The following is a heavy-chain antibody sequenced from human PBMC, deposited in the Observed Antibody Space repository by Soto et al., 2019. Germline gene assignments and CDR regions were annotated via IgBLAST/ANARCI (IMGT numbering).Heavy chain of an antibody. CDR1: GGSISSSSYY. D-gene: IGHD3-22*01. CDR3: ARHRWYYYDSSGYLGGIDYYYYGMDV. J-gene: IGHJ6*02. CDR2: IYYSGST. Sequence: QLQLQESGPGLVKPSETLSLTCTVSGGSISSSSYYWGWIRQPPGKGLEWIGSIYYSGSTYYNPSLKSRVTISVDTSKNQFSLKLSSVTAADTAVYYCARHRWYYYDSSGYLGGIDYYYYGMDVWGQGTTVTVSS. V-gene: IGHV4-39*01.